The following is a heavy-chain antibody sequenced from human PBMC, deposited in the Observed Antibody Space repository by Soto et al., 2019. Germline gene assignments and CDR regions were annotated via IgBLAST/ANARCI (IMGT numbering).Heavy chain of an antibody. J-gene: IGHJ6*02. CDR3: ARGVVPAARMDV. D-gene: IGHD2-2*01. CDR1: GYTFTSYD. Sequence: ASVKVSCKASGYTFTSYDINWVRQATGQGLEWMGWISANNGNTDYAQKLQGRVTMTTDTSTSTAYMELRSLRSDDTAVYYCARGVVPAARMDVWGQGTTVTVSS. CDR2: ISANNGNT. V-gene: IGHV1-18*01.